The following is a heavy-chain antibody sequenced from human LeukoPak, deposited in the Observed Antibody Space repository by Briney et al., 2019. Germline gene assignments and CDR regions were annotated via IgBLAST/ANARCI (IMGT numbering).Heavy chain of an antibody. Sequence: KSSETLSLTCTVSDGSIGSDSFYWGWIRQPPGKGLEWIGYIYYSGSTYYNPSLKSRVTISVDTSKNQFSLKLSSVTAADTAVYYCARRYSGYDAFDIWGQGTMVTASS. D-gene: IGHD5-12*01. J-gene: IGHJ3*02. CDR2: IYYSGST. V-gene: IGHV4-30-4*08. CDR1: DGSIGSDSFY. CDR3: ARRYSGYDAFDI.